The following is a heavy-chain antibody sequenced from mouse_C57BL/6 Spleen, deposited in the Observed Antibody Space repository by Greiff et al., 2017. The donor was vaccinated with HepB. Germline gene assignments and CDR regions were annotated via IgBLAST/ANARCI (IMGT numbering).Heavy chain of an antibody. Sequence: EVQLQQSGPELVKPGASVKISCKASGYTFTDYYMNWVKQSHGKSLEWIGDINPNNGGTSYNQKFKGKATLTVDKSSSTAYMELRSLTSEDSAVYYCAMEYYGSSFWYFDVWGTGTTVTVSS. CDR2: INPNNGGT. V-gene: IGHV1-26*01. CDR3: AMEYYGSSFWYFDV. D-gene: IGHD1-1*01. CDR1: GYTFTDYY. J-gene: IGHJ1*03.